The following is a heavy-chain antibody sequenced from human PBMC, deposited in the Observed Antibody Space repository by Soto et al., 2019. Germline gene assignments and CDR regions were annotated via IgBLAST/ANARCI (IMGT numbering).Heavy chain of an antibody. Sequence: PAETLSLTCEVSGVSVSNITHYWTWIRQPPGKGLELIGFLYYGGTNYNPSLKIRLTIALDTSKNQISLNLSSVTAADTAVYYCVREIGLTARPDDKYSYYALDXWGQGTTVPVS. CDR1: GVSVSNITHY. J-gene: IGHJ6*02. CDR2: LYYGGT. D-gene: IGHD3-22*01. V-gene: IGHV4-61*01. CDR3: VREIGLTARPDDKYSYYALDX.